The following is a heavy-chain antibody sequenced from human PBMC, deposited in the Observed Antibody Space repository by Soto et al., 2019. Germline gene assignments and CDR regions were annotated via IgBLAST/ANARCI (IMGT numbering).Heavy chain of an antibody. CDR3: ARPLERRVHGAFDI. J-gene: IGHJ3*02. V-gene: IGHV3-48*03. Sequence: EVQLVESGGGLVQPGGPLRLSCAASGFTFSSYEMNCVRQAPGKGLEWVSYISSSGRTIYYADSVKGGFTSSIDNAKNSLYLQMNSPRAEGTAVYDCARPLERRVHGAFDIWGQWTMVTVSS. CDR1: GFTFSSYE. D-gene: IGHD1-1*01. CDR2: ISSSGRTI.